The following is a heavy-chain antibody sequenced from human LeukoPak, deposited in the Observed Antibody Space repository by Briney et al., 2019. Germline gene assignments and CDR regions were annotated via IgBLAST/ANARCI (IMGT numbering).Heavy chain of an antibody. V-gene: IGHV3-30*18. Sequence: GGSLRLSCAASEFTFSSYAMSWVRQAPGKGLEWVAAISWDGNNKYYADSVKGRFTISRDNSKNTLYLQMNSLRAEGTAVYYCAKDFGSGWYYFDYWGQGTLVPVSS. CDR1: EFTFSSYA. CDR3: AKDFGSGWYYFDY. D-gene: IGHD6-19*01. J-gene: IGHJ4*02. CDR2: ISWDGNNK.